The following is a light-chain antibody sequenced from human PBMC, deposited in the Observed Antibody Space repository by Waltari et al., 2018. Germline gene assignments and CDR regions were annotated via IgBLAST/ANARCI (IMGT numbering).Light chain of an antibody. J-gene: IGKJ5*01. Sequence: AIQLTQSPSSLSAAVGDIVPITCRASQGISSALAWYQQIPGKGHTLLISHASSLESGVPSRFSGSGSGTDFTLTISNLQPEDFATYYCQQFNSYPPITFGQGTRLEIK. V-gene: IGKV1-13*02. CDR1: QGISSA. CDR3: QQFNSYPPIT. CDR2: HAS.